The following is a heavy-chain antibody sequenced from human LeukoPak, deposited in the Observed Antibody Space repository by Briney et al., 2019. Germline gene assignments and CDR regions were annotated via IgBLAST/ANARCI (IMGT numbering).Heavy chain of an antibody. V-gene: IGHV3-23*01. CDR3: ANRGRDGDYFMDV. D-gene: IGHD2-21*01. CDR1: GFTFSSYA. CDR2: ISGSGGST. J-gene: IGHJ6*03. Sequence: GGSLRLSCAASGFTFSSYAMSWVRQAPGKGLEWVSAISGSGGSTYYADSVKGRFTISRDNSKNTLYLKMNSLRAEDTAVYYCANRGRDGDYFMDVGGKGTTVTIS.